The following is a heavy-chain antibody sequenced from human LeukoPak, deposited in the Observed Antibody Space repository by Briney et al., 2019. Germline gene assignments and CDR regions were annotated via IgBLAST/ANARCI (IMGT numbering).Heavy chain of an antibody. J-gene: IGHJ3*02. D-gene: IGHD1-14*01. CDR3: ARGGARTGGAFDI. Sequence: GRSLSLSRAASGFTFSSYAMHWVRQAPGKGLEWVAVISYDGSNKYYADSVKGRFTISRDNSKNTLYLQMNSLRAEDTAVYYCARGGARTGGAFDIWGQGTMVTVSS. CDR2: ISYDGSNK. CDR1: GFTFSSYA. V-gene: IGHV3-30*04.